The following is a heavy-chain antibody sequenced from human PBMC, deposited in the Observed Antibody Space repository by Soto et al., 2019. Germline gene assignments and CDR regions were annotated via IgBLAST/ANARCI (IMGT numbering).Heavy chain of an antibody. D-gene: IGHD2-2*01. CDR1: GGTFSSYT. CDR3: ARAGLKGYCSSTSCFSYYFDY. CDR2: IIPILGIA. Sequence: SVKVSCKASGGTFSSYTISWVRQAPGQGLEWMGRIIPILGIANYAQKFQGRVTITADKSTSTAYMELSSLRSEDTAVYYCARAGLKGYCSSTSCFSYYFDYWGQGTLVTVSS. V-gene: IGHV1-69*02. J-gene: IGHJ4*02.